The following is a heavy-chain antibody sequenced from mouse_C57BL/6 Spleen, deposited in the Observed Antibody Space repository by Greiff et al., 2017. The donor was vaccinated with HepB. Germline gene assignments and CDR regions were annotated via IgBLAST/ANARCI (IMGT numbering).Heavy chain of an antibody. CDR2: INPNNGGT. CDR3: ARGRLRRHFDY. Sequence: EVQLQQSGPELVKPGASVKISCKASGYTFTDYYMNWVKQSHGKSLEWIGDINPNNGGTSYNQKFKGKATLTVDKSSSTAYMELRSLTSEDSAVYYCARGRLRRHFDYWGQGTTLTVSS. D-gene: IGHD2-4*01. V-gene: IGHV1-26*01. J-gene: IGHJ2*01. CDR1: GYTFTDYY.